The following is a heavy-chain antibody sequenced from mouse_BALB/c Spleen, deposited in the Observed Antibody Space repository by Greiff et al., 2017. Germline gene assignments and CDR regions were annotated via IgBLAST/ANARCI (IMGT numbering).Heavy chain of an antibody. D-gene: IGHD1-1*01. J-gene: IGHJ2*01. CDR1: GYAFTNYL. V-gene: IGHV1-54*01. CDR2: INPGSGGT. Sequence: QVQLQQSGAELVRPGTSVKVSCKASGYAFTNYLIEWVKQRPGQGLEWIGVINPGSGGTNYNEKFKGKATLTADKSSSTAYMQLSSLTSDDSAVYFCARRNYGYSDYWGQGTTLTVSS. CDR3: ARRNYGYSDY.